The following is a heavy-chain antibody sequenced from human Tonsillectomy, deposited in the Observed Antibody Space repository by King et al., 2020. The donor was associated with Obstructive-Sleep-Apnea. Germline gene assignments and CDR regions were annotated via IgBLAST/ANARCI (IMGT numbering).Heavy chain of an antibody. CDR1: GFTFSSYD. V-gene: IGHV3-13*01. CDR3: AREGGLGFDY. CDR2: SGTAGDT. D-gene: IGHD3-16*01. J-gene: IGHJ4*02. Sequence: VQLVESGGGLVQPGGSLRLSCAASGFTFSSYDMHWVRQATGKGLEWVSASGTAGDTYYPGSVQGRFTISRENAKNSLYLQMNSLRAGDTAVYYCAREGGLGFDYWGQGTLVTVSS.